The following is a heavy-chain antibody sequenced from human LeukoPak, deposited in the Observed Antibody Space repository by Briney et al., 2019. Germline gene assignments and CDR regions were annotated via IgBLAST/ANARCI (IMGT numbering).Heavy chain of an antibody. CDR3: ARDGSSSGYGYYYYYMDV. CDR2: INPNSGGT. Sequence: GASVKVSCKASGYTFTGYYIHLVRQAPGQGLERMGLINPNSGGTNYAQKFQGRGTMTRDTSISTAYMELSRLRSDDTAVYYCARDGSSSGYGYYYYYMDVWGKGTTVTVSS. J-gene: IGHJ6*03. CDR1: GYTFTGYY. D-gene: IGHD6-6*01. V-gene: IGHV1-2*02.